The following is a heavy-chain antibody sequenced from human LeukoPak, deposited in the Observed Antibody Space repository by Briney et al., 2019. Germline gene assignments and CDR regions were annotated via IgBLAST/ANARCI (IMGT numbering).Heavy chain of an antibody. D-gene: IGHD3-9*01. CDR2: IYYSGST. CDR3: AREGSYYDILTGYPTLHYFDY. Sequence: SETLSLTCTVSGGSISSSSYYWGWIRQPPGKGLEWIGSIYYSGSTYYNPSLKSRVTISVDTSKNQFSLKLSSVTAADTAVYYCAREGSYYDILTGYPTLHYFDYWGQGTLVTVSS. CDR1: GGSISSSSYY. V-gene: IGHV4-39*02. J-gene: IGHJ4*02.